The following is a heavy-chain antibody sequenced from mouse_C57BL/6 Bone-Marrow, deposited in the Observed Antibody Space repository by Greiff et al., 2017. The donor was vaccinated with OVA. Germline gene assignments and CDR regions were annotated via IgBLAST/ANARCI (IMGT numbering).Heavy chain of an antibody. CDR2: ISDGGSYT. CDR1: GFTFSSYA. D-gene: IGHD1-1*01. V-gene: IGHV5-4*03. J-gene: IGHJ2*01. CDR3: ARVYYGSSYFDY. Sequence: EVKLMESGGGLVKPGGSLKLSCAASGFTFSSYALSWVRQTPEKRLAWVATISDGGSYTYYPDNVKGRFTISRDNAKNNLYLQMSHLKSEDTAMYYCARVYYGSSYFDYWGQGTTLTVSS.